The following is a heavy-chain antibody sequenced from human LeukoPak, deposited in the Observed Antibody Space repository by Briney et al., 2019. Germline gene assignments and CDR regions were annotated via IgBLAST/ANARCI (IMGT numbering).Heavy chain of an antibody. CDR2: ISAYNGNT. Sequence: GASVKVSCKASGYTFTSYGISWVRQAPGQGLEWMGWISAYNGNTNYAQKLQGRVTMTTDTSTSTAYMELRSLRSDDTAVYYCARGPWHIVVVTAIVADCRGQGTLVTVSS. J-gene: IGHJ4*02. CDR3: ARGPWHIVVVTAIVADC. D-gene: IGHD2-21*02. CDR1: GYTFTSYG. V-gene: IGHV1-18*01.